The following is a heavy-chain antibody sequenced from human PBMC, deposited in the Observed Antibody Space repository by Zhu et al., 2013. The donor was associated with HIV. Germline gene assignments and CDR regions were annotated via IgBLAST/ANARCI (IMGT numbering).Heavy chain of an antibody. CDR1: GYSFSTHW. CDR3: ARHEDYYDSRNAFDS. V-gene: IGHV5-51*01. Sequence: EVQLVQSGAEVKKPGESLRISCQGSGYSFSTHWIGWVRQMPGKGLEWMGLINPRDSDAKYGPSFQGQVTVSVDKSINTAYLQWSSLRASDTATYYCARHEDYYDSRNAFDSWGQGTLVTVSS. D-gene: IGHD3-22*01. CDR2: INPRDSDA. J-gene: IGHJ4*02.